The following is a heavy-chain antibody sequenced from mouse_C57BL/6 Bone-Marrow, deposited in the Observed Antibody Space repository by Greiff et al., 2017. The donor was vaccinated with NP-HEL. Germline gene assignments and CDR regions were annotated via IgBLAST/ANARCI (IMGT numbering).Heavy chain of an antibody. CDR2: ISYDGSN. V-gene: IGHV3-6*01. CDR1: GYSITSGYY. CDR3: ARDQGLLPWFAY. J-gene: IGHJ3*01. Sequence: DVQLQESGPGLVKPSQSLSLTCSVTGYSITSGYYWNWIRQFPGNKLEWMGYISYDGSNNYNPSLKNRISITRDTSKNQFFLKLNSVTTEDTATYYCARDQGLLPWFAYWGQGTLVTVSA. D-gene: IGHD2-3*01.